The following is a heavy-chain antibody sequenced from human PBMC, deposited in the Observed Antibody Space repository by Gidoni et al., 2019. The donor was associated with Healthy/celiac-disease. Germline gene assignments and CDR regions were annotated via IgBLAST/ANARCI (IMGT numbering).Heavy chain of an antibody. CDR3: ARDGPHLMRGNPVVDY. V-gene: IGHV6-1*01. D-gene: IGHD1-1*01. CDR1: GDSVSSNSAA. J-gene: IGHJ4*02. CDR2: TYYRSKWYN. Sequence: QVQLQQSGPGLVKPSQTLSLTCAIPGDSVSSNSAAGNWIRQSPSRGIEWLGRTYYRSKWYNDYAVSVKSRITINPDTSKNQFSLQLNSVTPEDTAVYYCARDGPHLMRGNPVVDYWGQGTLVTVSS.